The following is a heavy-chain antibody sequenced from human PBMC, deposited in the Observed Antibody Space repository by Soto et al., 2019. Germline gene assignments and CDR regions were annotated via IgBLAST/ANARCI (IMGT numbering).Heavy chain of an antibody. D-gene: IGHD1-26*01. CDR2: ISAYNGNT. CDR3: ARDLSSGSYYGY. V-gene: IGHV1-18*01. Sequence: ASVNVSCQASGYTFTSYGISWVRQAPGQGLEWMGWISAYNGNTNYAQKLQGRVTMTTDTSTSTAYMELRSLSSDDTAVYYCARDLSSGSYYGYWGQGTLVTVSS. J-gene: IGHJ4*02. CDR1: GYTFTSYG.